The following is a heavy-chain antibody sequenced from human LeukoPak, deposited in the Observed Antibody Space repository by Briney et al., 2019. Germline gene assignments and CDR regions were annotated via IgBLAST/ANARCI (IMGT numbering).Heavy chain of an antibody. D-gene: IGHD3-16*01. J-gene: IGHJ3*02. V-gene: IGHV3-9*01. CDR3: AKDIRGSGEDAFDI. Sequence: GGSLRLSCAASGFTFDDYAMHWVRQAPGKGLEWVSGISWNSGRIGYAGSAKGRFTISRDNAKNSLYLQMNSLRAEDTALYYCAKDIRGSGEDAFDIWGQGTMVTVSS. CDR2: ISWNSGRI. CDR1: GFTFDDYA.